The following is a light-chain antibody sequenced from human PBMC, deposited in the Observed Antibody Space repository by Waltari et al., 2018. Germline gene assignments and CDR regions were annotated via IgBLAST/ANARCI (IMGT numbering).Light chain of an antibody. V-gene: IGLV2-11*01. CDR3: CSYAGDYTYI. J-gene: IGLJ1*01. Sequence: QSALTQPRSVSGSPGQSVTISCTGTSSDVGGYYYVSWYQHHPGKAPQLMIFDVTERPPGVPDRFSGSKSGNTASLTISGLLADDEADYYCCSYAGDYTYIFGSGTKVTVL. CDR2: DVT. CDR1: SSDVGGYYY.